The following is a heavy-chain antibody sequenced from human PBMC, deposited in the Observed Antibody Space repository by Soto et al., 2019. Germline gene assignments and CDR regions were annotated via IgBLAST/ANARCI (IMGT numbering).Heavy chain of an antibody. CDR3: AHASCSGADCYPNPYVDY. J-gene: IGHJ4*02. D-gene: IGHD2-21*02. CDR1: GFSLSSTEEG. CDR2: IYWDDDK. V-gene: IGHV2-5*02. Sequence: QITLKESGPTLVTPTQTLTLTCTFSGFSLSSTEEGVGWLRQPPGKAPEWLALIYWDDDKRYSPSLKTRLTITNDTSKKQVVLTMTTVDPVDTATYFCAHASCSGADCYPNPYVDYCGQGILVTVSS.